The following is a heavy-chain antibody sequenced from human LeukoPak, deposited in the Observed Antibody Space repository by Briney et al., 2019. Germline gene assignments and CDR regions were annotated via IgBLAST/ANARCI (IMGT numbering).Heavy chain of an antibody. CDR1: GGSLSSYY. CDR3: ARALNSGYYPHNWFDP. J-gene: IGHJ5*02. D-gene: IGHD3-22*01. V-gene: IGHV4-59*01. CDR2: IYYSGST. Sequence: PSETLSLTCTVSGGSLSSYYWSWIRQPPGKGLAWIGYIYYSGSTNNNPSLKSRVTISVDTSKNQFSLKLSSVTAADTAVYYCARALNSGYYPHNWFDPWAREPWSPSPQ.